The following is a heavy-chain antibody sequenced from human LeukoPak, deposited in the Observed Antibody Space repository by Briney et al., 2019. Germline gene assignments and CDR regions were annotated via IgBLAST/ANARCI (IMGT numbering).Heavy chain of an antibody. CDR2: IKHDGGDK. Sequence: GGSLRLSCAASGFTFSNYWMSWVRQAPGEGGEWVADIKHDGGDKHYVDSVKGRFTIARDSAKNSLNLQMNSLRAEDTAVYYCARGGNYDILTGYIFDYGGQGPLVTVS. CDR3: ARGGNYDILTGYIFDY. CDR1: GFTFSNYW. D-gene: IGHD3-9*01. J-gene: IGHJ4*02. V-gene: IGHV3-7*03.